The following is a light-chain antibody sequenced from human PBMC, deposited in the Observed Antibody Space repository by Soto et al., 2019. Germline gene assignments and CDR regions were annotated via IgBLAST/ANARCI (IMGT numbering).Light chain of an antibody. V-gene: IGKV3-15*01. CDR3: QQYDNWPLT. CDR2: DAS. Sequence: EIVLTQSPGTLSLSPGERATLSCRASQSVGINVALYQQKPGQAPSLLIYDASTGTTDLPARFSGRGSGTEFTLTISSLQSEDFAVYYCQQYDNWPLTFGGGTKVDIK. CDR1: QSVGIN. J-gene: IGKJ4*01.